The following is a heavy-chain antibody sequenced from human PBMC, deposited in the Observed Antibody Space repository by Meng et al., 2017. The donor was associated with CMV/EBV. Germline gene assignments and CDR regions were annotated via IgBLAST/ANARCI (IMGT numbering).Heavy chain of an antibody. D-gene: IGHD3/OR15-3a*01. CDR3: ARDRTGYPFDY. J-gene: IGHJ4*02. V-gene: IGHV3-11*05. CDR1: GFTFSDYY. Sequence: QVQLVESGGVLVKPGGSLRLSCAASGFTFSDYYMSWIRQAPGKGLEWVSYISSSSSYTNYADSVKGRFTISRDNAKNSLYLQMNSLRAEDTAVYYCARDRTGYPFDYWGQGTLVTASS. CDR2: ISSSSSYT.